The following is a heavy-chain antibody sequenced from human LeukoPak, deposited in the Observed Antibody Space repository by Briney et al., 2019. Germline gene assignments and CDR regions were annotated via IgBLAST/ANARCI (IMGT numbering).Heavy chain of an antibody. V-gene: IGHV4-39*01. CDR3: AGQRSYYNWFDP. Sequence: PSETLSLTCTVSGGSISSSTYYWGWIRQPPGKGLEWIGSMYYSGSTYYNPSLKSRVTISVDTSKNQFSLKLSSVTAADTAVYYCAGQRSYYNWFDPWGQGTLVTVSS. CDR1: GGSISSSTYY. CDR2: MYYSGST. D-gene: IGHD3-10*01. J-gene: IGHJ5*02.